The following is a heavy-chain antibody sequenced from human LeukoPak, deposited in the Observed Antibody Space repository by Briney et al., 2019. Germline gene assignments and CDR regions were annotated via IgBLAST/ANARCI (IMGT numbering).Heavy chain of an antibody. J-gene: IGHJ3*02. D-gene: IGHD3-3*01. CDR1: GFTFSNYD. CDR3: AKDMGRRIFGVAYDAFHI. V-gene: IGHV3-30*02. Sequence: GSLRLSCVASGFTFSNYDMHWVRQAPGKGLEWVASMRNDGSQIYHADSVKGRFTISRDNSKNTLYLQMNSLRVEDTAIYYCAKDMGRRIFGVAYDAFHIWGQGTMVTVSS. CDR2: MRNDGSQI.